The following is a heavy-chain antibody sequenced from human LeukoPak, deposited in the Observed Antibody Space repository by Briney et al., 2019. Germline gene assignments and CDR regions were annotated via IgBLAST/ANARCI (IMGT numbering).Heavy chain of an antibody. V-gene: IGHV4-39*07. D-gene: IGHD6-6*01. CDR1: GDSISSSTYY. CDR2: IYYSGTT. Sequence: KTSETLSLTCTVSGDSISSSTYYWGWIRQPPGKGLEWIGSIYYSGTTYYNPSLKSRVTISVDTSKNQFSLKLSSVTAADTAVYYCARARIAARVGSSYYFDYWGQGTLVTVSS. J-gene: IGHJ4*02. CDR3: ARARIAARVGSSYYFDY.